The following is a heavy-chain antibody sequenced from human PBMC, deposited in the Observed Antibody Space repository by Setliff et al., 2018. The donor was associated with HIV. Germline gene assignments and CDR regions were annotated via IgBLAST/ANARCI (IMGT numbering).Heavy chain of an antibody. CDR3: AAAEGQGPWYFFDN. Sequence: LSLTCTVSGGSISSSSYYWGWIRQAPGKGLEWIGNIYYNGNTNYKPSLERRLTISVDTSKNQFSLSLSSVTAPDTALYFCAAAEGQGPWYFFDNWGQGTQVTVSS. J-gene: IGHJ4*02. D-gene: IGHD6-13*01. CDR1: GGSISSSSYY. V-gene: IGHV4-39*01. CDR2: IYYNGNT.